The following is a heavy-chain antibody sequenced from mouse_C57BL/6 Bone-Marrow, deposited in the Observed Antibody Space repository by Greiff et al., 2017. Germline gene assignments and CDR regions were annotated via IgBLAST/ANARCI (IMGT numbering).Heavy chain of an antibody. CDR3: AIEERAVGVYYYGSSYVWFAY. Sequence: QVQLQQSGPELVKPGASVKISCKASGYAFSSSWMNWVKQRPGKGLEWIGRIYPGDGDTNYNGKFKGKATLTADKSSSTAYLQLSSLTSEDSAVYFCAIEERAVGVYYYGSSYVWFAYWGQGTLVTVSA. CDR2: IYPGDGDT. V-gene: IGHV1-82*01. D-gene: IGHD1-1*01. CDR1: GYAFSSSW. J-gene: IGHJ3*01.